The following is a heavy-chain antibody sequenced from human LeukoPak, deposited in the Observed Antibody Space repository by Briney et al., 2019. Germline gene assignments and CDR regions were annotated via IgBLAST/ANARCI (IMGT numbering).Heavy chain of an antibody. J-gene: IGHJ2*01. D-gene: IGHD6-19*01. CDR2: INHSGST. CDR1: GGSLSAYY. Sequence: SETLSLTCAVYGGSLSAYYWSWIRQPPGKGLEWIGEINHSGSTNYNPSLKSRVTISVDTSKNQFSLKLSSVTAADTAVYYCARGRIAVAGPRWYFDLWGRGTLVTVSS. V-gene: IGHV4-34*01. CDR3: ARGRIAVAGPRWYFDL.